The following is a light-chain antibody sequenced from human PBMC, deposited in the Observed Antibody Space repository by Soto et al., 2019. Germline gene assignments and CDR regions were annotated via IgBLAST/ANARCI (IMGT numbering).Light chain of an antibody. CDR1: SSDVGGYNY. J-gene: IGLJ1*01. CDR3: SSYTRSSTLV. V-gene: IGLV2-14*01. Sequence: QSALTQPASVSGSPGQSITISCTGTSSDVGGYNYVSWYQQHPGKAPKLMIYEVSNRPSGGSNRFSVSKSGNTASLTISGLQAEDEADYYCSSYTRSSTLVFGTGTKVTVL. CDR2: EVS.